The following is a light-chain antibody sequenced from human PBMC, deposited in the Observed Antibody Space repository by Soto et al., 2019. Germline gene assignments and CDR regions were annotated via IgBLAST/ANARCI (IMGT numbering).Light chain of an antibody. CDR2: DAS. CDR3: QQRSNWPPVT. CDR1: QSINRH. J-gene: IGKJ4*01. V-gene: IGKV3-11*01. Sequence: IVITQFPAPLVLSPGEGGTVFCRASQSINRHLAWYRQKPGQAPRLLIYDASNRATGIPARFSGSGSGTDFTLTISSLEPEDFGVYYCQQRSNWPPVTFGGGTKVDIK.